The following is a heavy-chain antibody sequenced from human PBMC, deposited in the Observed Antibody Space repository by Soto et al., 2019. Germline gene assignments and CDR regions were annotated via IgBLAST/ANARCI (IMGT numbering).Heavy chain of an antibody. CDR3: TTPNYYYYYGMDV. CDR1: GFTFSNAW. V-gene: IGHV3-15*01. J-gene: IGHJ6*02. CDR2: IKSKTDGGTT. Sequence: GGSPRLSCAASGFTFSNAWMSWVRQAPGKGLEWVGRIKSKTDGGTTDYAAPVKGRFTISRDDSKNTLYLQMNSLKTEDTAVYYCTTPNYYYYYGMDVWGQGTTVTVSS.